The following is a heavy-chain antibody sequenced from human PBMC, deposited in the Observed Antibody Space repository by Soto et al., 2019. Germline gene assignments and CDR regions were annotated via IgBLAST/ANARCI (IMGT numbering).Heavy chain of an antibody. V-gene: IGHV1-2*02. J-gene: IGHJ4*02. CDR1: GNSFTGYY. CDR2: INPKSGGT. D-gene: IGHD5-12*01. Sequence: QVQMVQSGAEVKKPGASVKVSCKASGNSFTGYYVHWVRQAPGQGLEWMGWINPKSGGTKYAQKFQSRVTMTRDTSINTAYMELSSLRSDDTAVYFCARDGVVPTMDWGQGTLVTVSS. CDR3: ARDGVVPTMD.